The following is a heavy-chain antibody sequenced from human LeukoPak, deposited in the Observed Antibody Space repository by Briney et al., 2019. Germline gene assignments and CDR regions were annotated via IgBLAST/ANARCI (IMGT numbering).Heavy chain of an antibody. CDR2: IIPIFGTA. CDR3: ARGPSGSYRAEYFQH. D-gene: IGHD1-26*01. J-gene: IGHJ1*01. Sequence: SVTVSCKASGGTFSSYAISWVRQAPGQGLEWMGGIIPIFGTANYAQKFQGRVTITADESTSTAYMELSSLRSEDTAVYYCARGPSGSYRAEYFQHWGQGTLVTVSS. V-gene: IGHV1-69*13. CDR1: GGTFSSYA.